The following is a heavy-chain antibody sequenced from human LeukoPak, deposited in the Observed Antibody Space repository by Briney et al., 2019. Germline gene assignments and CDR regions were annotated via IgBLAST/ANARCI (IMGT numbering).Heavy chain of an antibody. J-gene: IGHJ1*01. CDR1: GGTFSSYA. D-gene: IGHD3-22*01. CDR3: ARDGSMDSSGYYYYHGSPEYFQH. Sequence: GASVKVSCKASGGTFSSYAISWVRQAPGQGLEWMGWISAYNGNTNYAQKLQGRVTMTTDTSTSTAYMELRSLRSDDTAVYYCARDGSMDSSGYYYYHGSPEYFQHWGQGTLVTVSS. V-gene: IGHV1-18*01. CDR2: ISAYNGNT.